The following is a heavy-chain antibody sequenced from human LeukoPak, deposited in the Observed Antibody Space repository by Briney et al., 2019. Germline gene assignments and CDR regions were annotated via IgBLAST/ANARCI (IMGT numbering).Heavy chain of an antibody. CDR2: ISGSGGST. Sequence: GSLRLSCAASGFTFSSYAMSWVRQAPGKGLEWVSAISGSGGSTYYADSVKGRFTISRNNSKNTLYLQMNSLRAEDTAVCYWAKDKHSSSYNSGQGTLVTVSS. CDR3: AKDKHSSSYN. V-gene: IGHV3-23*01. D-gene: IGHD6-6*01. J-gene: IGHJ1*01. CDR1: GFTFSSYA.